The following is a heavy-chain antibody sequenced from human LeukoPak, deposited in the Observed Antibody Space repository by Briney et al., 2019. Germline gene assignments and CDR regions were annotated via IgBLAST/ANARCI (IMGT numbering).Heavy chain of an antibody. CDR1: GFTFSDYY. V-gene: IGHV3-11*01. CDR3: ARASVTIFGYYGMDV. CDR2: ISISGSTI. D-gene: IGHD3-3*01. Sequence: GGTLRLSCAASGFTFSDYYMSWIRQAPGKGLEWVSYISISGSTIYYADSVKGRFTISRDNAKNSLYLQMNSLRAEDTAVYYCARASVTIFGYYGMDVWGQGTTVTVSS. J-gene: IGHJ6*02.